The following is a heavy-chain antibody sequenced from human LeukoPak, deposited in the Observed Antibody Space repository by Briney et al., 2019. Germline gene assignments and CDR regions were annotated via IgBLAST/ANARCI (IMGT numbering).Heavy chain of an antibody. D-gene: IGHD5-12*01. CDR1: GFTFSSYS. CDR3: ARDRAGYSGYDSIGYYYYYGMDV. Sequence: GGSLRLSCSFYGFTFSSYSMDSVRQATGRVLGYVSAISRNGGLTYYANSVKSRFTISRDNSKNTLYLQMGSLRAEDMAVYYCARDRAGYSGYDSIGYYYYYGMDVWGQGTTVTVSS. J-gene: IGHJ6*02. V-gene: IGHV3-64*01. CDR2: ISRNGGLT.